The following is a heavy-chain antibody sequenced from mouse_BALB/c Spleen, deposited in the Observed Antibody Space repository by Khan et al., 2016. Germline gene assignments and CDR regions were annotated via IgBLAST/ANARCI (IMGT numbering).Heavy chain of an antibody. CDR1: GDSITSGY. Sequence: EVQLQESGPSLVKPSQTLSLTCSVTGDSITSGYCNWIRKFSGNKLEYMGYISYSGSTYYNPSLKSRISITRDTAKNQYYLQLNSFTTTDKATYYCVADDGACSFVDFWGEGTTLTVSS. D-gene: IGHD1-2*01. CDR2: ISYSGST. V-gene: IGHV3-8*02. CDR3: VADDGACSFVDF. J-gene: IGHJ2*01.